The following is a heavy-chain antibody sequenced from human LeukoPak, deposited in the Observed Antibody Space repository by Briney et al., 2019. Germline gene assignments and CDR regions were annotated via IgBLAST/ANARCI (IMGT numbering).Heavy chain of an antibody. J-gene: IGHJ4*02. V-gene: IGHV4-34*01. CDR1: GGSFSGYY. Sequence: PSETLSLTCAVYGGSFSGYYWSWIRQPPGKGLEWIGEINHSGSTNYNPSLKSRVTISVDTSKSQFSLKLSSVTAADTAVYYCARGGYGHILNPYYFDYWGQGTLVTVSS. D-gene: IGHD5-12*01. CDR3: ARGGYGHILNPYYFDY. CDR2: INHSGST.